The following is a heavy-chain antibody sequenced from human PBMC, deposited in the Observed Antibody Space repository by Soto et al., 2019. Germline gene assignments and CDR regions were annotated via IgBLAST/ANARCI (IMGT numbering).Heavy chain of an antibody. D-gene: IGHD3-22*01. Sequence: EVQLVESGGGLVQPGGSLRLSCAASGFTFSTYWMHWVRQAPGKGLVWVSRINSDWSTTNYAESVKGRFTISRDNAKNTLFLQMDSLRAEDTAIYYCARGLKGYYGTDVWGQGTTVTVSS. CDR1: GFTFSTYW. J-gene: IGHJ6*02. CDR2: INSDWSTT. CDR3: ARGLKGYYGTDV. V-gene: IGHV3-74*01.